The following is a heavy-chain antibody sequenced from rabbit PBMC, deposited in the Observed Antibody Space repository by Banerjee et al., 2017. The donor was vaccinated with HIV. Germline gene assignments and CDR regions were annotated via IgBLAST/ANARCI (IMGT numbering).Heavy chain of an antibody. CDR1: GFDFSSYG. Sequence: QEQLVESGGGLVQPGGSLKLSCKASGFDFSSYGVSWVRQAPGKGLEWIGYIDPVFGSTYYASWVNGRFTISSHNAQNTLYLQLNSLTAADTATYFCVRDRGIVVAGVDRLDLWGPGTLVTVS. D-gene: IGHD4-1*01. CDR3: VRDRGIVVAGVDRLDL. V-gene: IGHV1S47*01. J-gene: IGHJ3*01. CDR2: IDPVFGST.